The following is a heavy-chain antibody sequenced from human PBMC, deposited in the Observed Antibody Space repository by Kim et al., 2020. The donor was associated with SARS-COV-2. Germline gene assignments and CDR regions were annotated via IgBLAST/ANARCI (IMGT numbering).Heavy chain of an antibody. V-gene: IGHV1-8*01. CDR1: GYTFTSYD. CDR3: ARVPEIKQRITIFGVVITHMGWFAP. CDR2: MNPNSGNT. J-gene: IGHJ5*02. Sequence: ASVKVSCKASGYTFTSYDINWVRQATGQGLEWMGWMNPNSGNTGYAQKFQGRVTMTRNTSISTAYMELSSLRSEDTAVYYCARVPEIKQRITIFGVVITHMGWFAPWGQGTLVTVSS. D-gene: IGHD3-3*01.